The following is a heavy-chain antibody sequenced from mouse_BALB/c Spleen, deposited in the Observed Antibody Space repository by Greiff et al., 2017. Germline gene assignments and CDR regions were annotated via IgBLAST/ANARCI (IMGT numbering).Heavy chain of an antibody. D-gene: IGHD2-3*01. CDR2: IWAGGST. CDR1: GFSLTSYG. V-gene: IGHV2-9*02. J-gene: IGHJ4*01. CDR3: AREDGYYDCAMDY. Sequence: QVQLQQSGPGLVAPSQSLSITCTVSGFSLTSYGVHWVRQPPGKGLEWLGVIWAGGSTNYNSSLMSRLSISKDNSKSQVFLKMNSLQTDDTAMYYCAREDGYYDCAMDYWGQGTSVTVSS.